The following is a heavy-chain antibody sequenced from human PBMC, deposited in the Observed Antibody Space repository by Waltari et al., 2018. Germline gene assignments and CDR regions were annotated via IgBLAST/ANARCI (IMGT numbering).Heavy chain of an antibody. V-gene: IGHV4-39*01. CDR3: ARLWELLGYFQH. J-gene: IGHJ1*01. Sequence: QLQLQESGPGLVKPSDTLSLTCTVSGGSISRSSYYWGWIRQPPGKGLEWIGSIYYSGSTYYNPSLKSRVTISVDTSKNQFSLKLSSVTAADTAVYYCARLWELLGYFQHWGQGTLVTVSS. D-gene: IGHD1-26*01. CDR1: GGSISRSSYY. CDR2: IYYSGST.